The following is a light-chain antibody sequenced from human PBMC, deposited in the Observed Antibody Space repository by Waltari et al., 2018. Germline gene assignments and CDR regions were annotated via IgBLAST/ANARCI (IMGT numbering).Light chain of an antibody. Sequence: DIVLTQSPGTLSLSPGERATLSGRASHGISGNSLAWYQQKPGQPPRLLIFGSSNRAAGIPDRCTGSGSGTDFTLTISRLEPEDFAVYYCQQYGTSPFTFGAGTRVEIK. CDR3: QQYGTSPFT. CDR1: HGISGNS. V-gene: IGKV3-20*01. CDR2: GSS. J-gene: IGKJ3*01.